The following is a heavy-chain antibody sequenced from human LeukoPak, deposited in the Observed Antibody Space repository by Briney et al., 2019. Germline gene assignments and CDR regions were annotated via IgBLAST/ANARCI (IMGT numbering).Heavy chain of an antibody. V-gene: IGHV1-46*01. D-gene: IGHD4-23*01. J-gene: IGHJ4*02. CDR2: INPSGGST. Sequence: ASVKVSCKASGYSFTSYYMRWVRQAPGQRLEWRGIINPSGGSTSYTQKFKGRVTMTRDTSTSTVYMELSSLRSEDPAVYYCARGATMVVNVDYWGQGTLVTVSS. CDR3: ARGATMVVNVDY. CDR1: GYSFTSYY.